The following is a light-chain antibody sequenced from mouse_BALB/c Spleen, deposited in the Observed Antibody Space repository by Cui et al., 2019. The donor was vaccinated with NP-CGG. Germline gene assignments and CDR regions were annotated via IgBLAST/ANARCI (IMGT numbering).Light chain of an antibody. CDR1: TGAVTTSNY. CDR3: ALWYSNHWV. CDR2: GTN. Sequence: VVTQDSALTTSPGETVTLTCRSNTGAVTTSNYANWVQEKPDHLFTGLIGGTNNRAPGVPARFSGSLIGDKAALTITGAQTEDEAIYFCALWYSNHWVFGGGTKLTVL. J-gene: IGLJ1*01. V-gene: IGLV1*01.